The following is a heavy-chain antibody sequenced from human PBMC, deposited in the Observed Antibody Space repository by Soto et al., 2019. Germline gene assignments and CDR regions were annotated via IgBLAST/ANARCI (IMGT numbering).Heavy chain of an antibody. Sequence: SCKASGYIFTGYHIHWVRKAPGKGLEWVSYISSSGLTTYYADFAEGRFTISRDNAKDSLYLHLNSLRVGDTAVYYCARYGTRGDWWGLGTQVTVSS. CDR1: GYIFTGYH. V-gene: IGHV3-48*03. D-gene: IGHD3-10*01. J-gene: IGHJ5*01. CDR2: ISSSGLTT. CDR3: ARYGTRGDW.